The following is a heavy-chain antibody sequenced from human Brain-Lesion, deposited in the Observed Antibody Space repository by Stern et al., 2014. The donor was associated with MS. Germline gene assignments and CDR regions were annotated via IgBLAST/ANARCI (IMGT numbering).Heavy chain of an antibody. V-gene: IGHV3-23*04. Sequence: EVQLVESGGGLVQPGGSLRLSCAASGFSFSTYAMSWVRQTPGKGLQGVSGISGSGGPTYYADSVKGRFPISRDNSKNTLYLQMDSLRADDTAVYYCAKWPHHIAVAGTRYFQHWGQGTLVTVSS. D-gene: IGHD6-19*01. CDR2: ISGSGGPT. CDR3: AKWPHHIAVAGTRYFQH. CDR1: GFSFSTYA. J-gene: IGHJ1*01.